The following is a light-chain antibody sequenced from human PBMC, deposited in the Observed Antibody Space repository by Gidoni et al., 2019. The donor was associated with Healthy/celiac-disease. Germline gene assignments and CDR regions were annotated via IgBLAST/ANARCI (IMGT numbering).Light chain of an antibody. V-gene: IGLV3-1*01. J-gene: IGLJ2*01. Sequence: SYELTQPPPVSVSPGQTASITCSGDKLGDKYACWYQQKPGQSPVLVIYQDSKRPSGIPERFSGSNSGNTATLTISGTQAMDEADYYCQAWDSNRGVFGGGTKLTVL. CDR1: KLGDKY. CDR3: QAWDSNRGV. CDR2: QDS.